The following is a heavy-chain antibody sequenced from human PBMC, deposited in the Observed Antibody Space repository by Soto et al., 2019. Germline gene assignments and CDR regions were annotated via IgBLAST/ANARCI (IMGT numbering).Heavy chain of an antibody. D-gene: IGHD4-17*01. J-gene: IGHJ4*02. CDR1: GYTFTTYW. V-gene: IGHV5-51*01. CDR2: IYPGDSDT. Sequence: EVQLVQSGAEMKKPGESLNISCKGFGYTFTTYWIAWVRQMPGKGLEWMGIIYPGDSDTRYRPSFQGQVTISADKSISTAYLQWSSLKASDTAMFYCARTISYGRQARAFDYWGRGTLVTVSS. CDR3: ARTISYGRQARAFDY.